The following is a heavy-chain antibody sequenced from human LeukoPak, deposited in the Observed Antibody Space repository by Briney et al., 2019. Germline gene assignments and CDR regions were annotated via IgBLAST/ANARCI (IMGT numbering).Heavy chain of an antibody. Sequence: GGSLRLSCAASGFTFSSHPMSWVRQAPGKGLEWVSAISGSRGSTYYADSVKGRFTISRDNSKNTLFLQMDTLRPEDTALYYCAKDPGSIRIHFDSWGQGTLVTV. CDR1: GFTFSSHP. CDR2: ISGSRGST. V-gene: IGHV3-23*01. J-gene: IGHJ4*02. CDR3: AKDPGSIRIHFDS. D-gene: IGHD3-16*01.